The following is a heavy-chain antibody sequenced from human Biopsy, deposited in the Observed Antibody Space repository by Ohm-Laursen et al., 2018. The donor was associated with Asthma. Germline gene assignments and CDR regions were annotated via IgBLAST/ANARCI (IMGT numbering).Heavy chain of an antibody. CDR1: GDAMSTSGSY. V-gene: IGHV4-39*02. J-gene: IGHJ2*01. CDR2: IYFSGRT. CDR3: ARAVSSSSYWYFDL. Sequence: GTLSLTCIVSGDAMSTSGSYWGWIRQSPGKGLEWIGGIYFSGRTYYNPSLESRVTISADTPKNHFSLKVTSVTAADTAVYYCARAVSSSSYWYFDLWGRGDLVTVSS. D-gene: IGHD6-6*01.